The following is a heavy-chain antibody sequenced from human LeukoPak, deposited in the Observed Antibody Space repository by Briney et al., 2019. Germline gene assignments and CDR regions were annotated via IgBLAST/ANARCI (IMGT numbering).Heavy chain of an antibody. CDR1: GYTFTSYG. CDR2: ISAYNGNT. D-gene: IGHD4-17*01. CDR3: ARGISTVTRGLFDY. V-gene: IGHV1-18*01. J-gene: IGHJ4*02. Sequence: GASVKVSCKASGYTFTSYGISWVRQAPGQGLEWMGWISAYNGNTNYAQKLQGRVTMTTDTSTSTADMELRSLRSDDTAVYYCARGISTVTRGLFDYWGQGTLVTVSS.